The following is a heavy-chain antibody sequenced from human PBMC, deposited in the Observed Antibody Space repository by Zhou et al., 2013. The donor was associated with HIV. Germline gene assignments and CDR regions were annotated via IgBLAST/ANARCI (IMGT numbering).Heavy chain of an antibody. Sequence: QVQLVQSGAEVKKPGSSVKVSCKASGGTFSNYPISWVRQAPGQGLEWMGGIIPIFGTANYAQTFQGRVTITADESTSTVYMELSSLRSEDTAVYYCAREATYYGYWDAFDIWGQGTMVTVSS. V-gene: IGHV1-69*12. J-gene: IGHJ3*02. CDR3: AREATYYGYWDAFDI. CDR1: GGTFSNYP. D-gene: IGHD3-3*01. CDR2: IIPIFGTA.